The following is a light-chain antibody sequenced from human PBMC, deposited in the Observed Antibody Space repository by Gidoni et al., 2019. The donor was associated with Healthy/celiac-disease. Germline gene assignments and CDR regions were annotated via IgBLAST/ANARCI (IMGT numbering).Light chain of an antibody. CDR2: DAS. J-gene: IGKJ4*01. CDR3: QQYDNIPLT. CDR1: QNISNY. Sequence: DIQMTQSPSSLSASVVDSVTITCQASQNISNYLNWYQQKTGKAPKLLIYDASNLKTGVPSRFSGSGSGTDFNFTISSLQTEDIATYYCQQYDNIPLTFGGGTKVEIK. V-gene: IGKV1-33*01.